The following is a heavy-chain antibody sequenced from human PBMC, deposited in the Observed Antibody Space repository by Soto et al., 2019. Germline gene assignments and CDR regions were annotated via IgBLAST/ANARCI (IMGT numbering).Heavy chain of an antibody. J-gene: IGHJ6*02. D-gene: IGHD3-3*01. Sequence: PSETLSLTCTVSGGSISSYYWSWIRQPPGKGLEWIGYIYYSGSTNYNTSLKSRVTISVDTSKNQFSLKMSSVTAADTAVYFCARVGAAPYYDFWSGTNYYYGMDVWGQGTTVTVSS. CDR1: GGSISSYY. V-gene: IGHV4-59*01. CDR3: ARVGAAPYYDFWSGTNYYYGMDV. CDR2: IYYSGST.